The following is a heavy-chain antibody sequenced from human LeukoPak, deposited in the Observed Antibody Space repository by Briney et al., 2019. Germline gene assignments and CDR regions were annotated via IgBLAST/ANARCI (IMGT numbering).Heavy chain of an antibody. D-gene: IGHD5-18*01. Sequence: GGSLRLSCAASGFTFSSYAMHWVRQAPGKGLEWVAVISYDGSNKYYADSVKGRFTISRDNSKNTLYLQMNSLRAEDTAVYYCAKVGYSYGPYYYYMDVWGKGTTVTISS. CDR2: ISYDGSNK. V-gene: IGHV3-30*04. CDR3: AKVGYSYGPYYYYMDV. CDR1: GFTFSSYA. J-gene: IGHJ6*03.